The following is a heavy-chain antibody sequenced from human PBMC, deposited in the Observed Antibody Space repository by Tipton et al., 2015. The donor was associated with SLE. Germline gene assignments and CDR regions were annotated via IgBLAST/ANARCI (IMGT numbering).Heavy chain of an antibody. CDR3: AREGVDYYYYMDV. Sequence: GSLRLSCAASGFTFSSYSMNWVRQAPGKGLEWVSSISSSSSYIYYADSVKGRFTISRDNAKNSLYLQMNSLRAEDTAVYYCAREGVDYYYYMDVWGKGTTVTVS. CDR2: ISSSSSYI. D-gene: IGHD2-15*01. V-gene: IGHV3-21*01. J-gene: IGHJ6*03. CDR1: GFTFSSYS.